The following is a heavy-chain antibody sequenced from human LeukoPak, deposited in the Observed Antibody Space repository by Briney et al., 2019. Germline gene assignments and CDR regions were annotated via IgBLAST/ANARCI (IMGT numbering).Heavy chain of an antibody. Sequence: GGSLRLSCAASGFTSSSYSMNWVRQAPGKGLEWVSSSSSSSYIYYADSVKGRFTISRDNAKNSLYLQMNSLRAEDTAVYYCARDLAGYDSSGYGYWGQGTLVTVSS. D-gene: IGHD3-22*01. CDR1: GFTSSSYS. V-gene: IGHV3-21*01. J-gene: IGHJ4*02. CDR3: ARDLAGYDSSGYGY. CDR2: SSSSSYI.